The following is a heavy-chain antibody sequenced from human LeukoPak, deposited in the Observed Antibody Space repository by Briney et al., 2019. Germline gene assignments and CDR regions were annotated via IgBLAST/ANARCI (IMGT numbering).Heavy chain of an antibody. Sequence: ASVKVSCKASGYTFTSYGISWVRQAPGQGLEWMGWISAYNGNTNYAQKLQGRVTMTTDTSTSTAYMELRSLRSDDTAVYYCAREYSSGWSRNNWFDPWGQGTLVTVSS. D-gene: IGHD6-19*01. J-gene: IGHJ5*02. CDR2: ISAYNGNT. CDR3: AREYSSGWSRNNWFDP. CDR1: GYTFTSYG. V-gene: IGHV1-18*01.